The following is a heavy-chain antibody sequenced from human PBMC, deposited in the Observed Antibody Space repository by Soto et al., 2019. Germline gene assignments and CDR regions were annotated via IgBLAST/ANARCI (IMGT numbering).Heavy chain of an antibody. CDR2: IYHSGTT. CDR3: ARSRSWDGLDF. CDR1: GGSVSSGDFS. V-gene: IGHV4-30-2*01. Sequence: QLRLQESGSGLLKPSQTLSLTCAVSGGSVSSGDFSWCWIRQPPGKGLEWVGYIYHSGTTYYHPSLQRRLTISLHRSNNQFSLRLASGTAAGSAVYFCARSRSWDGLDFLGEGAVVTAS. D-gene: IGHD3-10*01. J-gene: IGHJ3*01.